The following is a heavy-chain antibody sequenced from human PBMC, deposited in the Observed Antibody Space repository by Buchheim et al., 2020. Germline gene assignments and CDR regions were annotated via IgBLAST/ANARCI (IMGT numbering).Heavy chain of an antibody. CDR2: ISVSVGTT. D-gene: IGHD2-2*01. V-gene: IGHV3-23*01. Sequence: EVQLLESGGDLVQPGGSLRLSCAASGFTFSSSPMSWARQAPGKGLDWVSGISVSVGTTYYADSVKGRFTISRDNSRNTLYLQMNSLRVEDTAIYYCAKDRTSSPGGYWGQGTL. CDR1: GFTFSSSP. J-gene: IGHJ4*02. CDR3: AKDRTSSPGGY.